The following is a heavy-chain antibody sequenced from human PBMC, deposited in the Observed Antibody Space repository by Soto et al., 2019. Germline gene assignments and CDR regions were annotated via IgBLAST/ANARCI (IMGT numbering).Heavy chain of an antibody. CDR1: GVSLSTSGAA. CDR3: AHRATMTIFGLIIDNGIWFDP. J-gene: IGHJ5*02. D-gene: IGHD3-3*01. V-gene: IGHV2-5*02. Sequence: QINLIESGPTLVKPTQTLTLTCTFSGVSLSTSGAAVGWVRQPPGRALEWLSLIYWDGDKRYNASLGNRLTITKDTSMNQVVLTLTNVDPADMATYYCAHRATMTIFGLIIDNGIWFDPWGQGTRVIVSS. CDR2: IYWDGDK.